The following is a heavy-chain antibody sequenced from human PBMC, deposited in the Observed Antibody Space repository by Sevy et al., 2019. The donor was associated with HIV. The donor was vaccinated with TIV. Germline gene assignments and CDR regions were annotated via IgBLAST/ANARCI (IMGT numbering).Heavy chain of an antibody. Sequence: GSLRLSCAASGFTFSSYAMSWVRQAPGKGLEWVSAISGSGGSTYYADSVKGRFTIPRDNSKNTLYLQMNSLRAEDTAVYYCAKADFWSGYYPYYFDYWGQGTLVTVSS. V-gene: IGHV3-23*01. D-gene: IGHD3-3*01. CDR3: AKADFWSGYYPYYFDY. CDR2: ISGSGGST. J-gene: IGHJ4*02. CDR1: GFTFSSYA.